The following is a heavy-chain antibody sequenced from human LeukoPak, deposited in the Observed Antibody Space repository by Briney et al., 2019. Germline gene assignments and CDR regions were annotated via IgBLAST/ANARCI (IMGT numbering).Heavy chain of an antibody. J-gene: IGHJ4*02. D-gene: IGHD3-22*01. CDR2: IYHSGST. Sequence: SETLSLTCAVSGGSISSSNWWSWVRQPPGKGLEWIGEIYHSGSTNYNPSLKSRLTISVDKSKNQFSLKLSSVTAADTAVYYCARSDYYDSSGYGRWGQGTLVTVSS. V-gene: IGHV4-4*02. CDR1: GGSISSSNW. CDR3: ARSDYYDSSGYGR.